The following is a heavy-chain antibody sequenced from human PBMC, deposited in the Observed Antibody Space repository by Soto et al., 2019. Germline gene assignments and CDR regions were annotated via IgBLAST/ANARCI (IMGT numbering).Heavy chain of an antibody. CDR2: FYYSGST. V-gene: IGHV4-39*01. CDR1: GGYISSSSYY. CDR3: ARISVASRYMDV. J-gene: IGHJ6*03. Sequence: SETLSLTCTVSGGYISSSSYYCGWIRQSPGKGLEWIGSFYYSGSTYYSPSLKSRVTISGDTSKKEISLRLSSVTAADTAVYYCARISVASRYMDVWGKGTTVTVSS. D-gene: IGHD5-12*01.